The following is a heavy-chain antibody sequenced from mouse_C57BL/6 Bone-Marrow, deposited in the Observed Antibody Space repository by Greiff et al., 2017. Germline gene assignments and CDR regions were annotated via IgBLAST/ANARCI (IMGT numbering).Heavy chain of an antibody. D-gene: IGHD2-5*01. CDR2: IYPRSGNT. CDR1: GYTFTSYG. CDR3: ARGGYYSNLGYAMDY. J-gene: IGHJ4*01. Sequence: VHLVESGAELARPGASVKLSCKASGYTFTSYGISWVKQRTGQGLEWIGEIYPRSGNTYYNEKFKGKATLTADKSSSTAYMELRSLTSEDSAVYFCARGGYYSNLGYAMDYWGQGTSVTVSS. V-gene: IGHV1-81*01.